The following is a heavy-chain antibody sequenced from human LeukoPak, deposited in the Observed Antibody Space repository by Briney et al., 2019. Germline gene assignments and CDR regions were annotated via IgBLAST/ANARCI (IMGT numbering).Heavy chain of an antibody. CDR1: GFTFSTYS. Sequence: GSLRLSCAASGFTFSTYSMSWVRQAPGKGLEWIGSIYYSGSTYYNPSLKSRVTISVDTSKNQFSLKLSSVTAADTAVYYCARDARNYDILTGYFYWFDPWGQGTLVTVSS. CDR2: IYYSGST. J-gene: IGHJ5*02. V-gene: IGHV4-39*07. CDR3: ARDARNYDILTGYFYWFDP. D-gene: IGHD3-9*01.